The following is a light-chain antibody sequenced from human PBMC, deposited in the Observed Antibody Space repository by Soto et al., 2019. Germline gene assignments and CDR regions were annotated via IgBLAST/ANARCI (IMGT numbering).Light chain of an antibody. J-gene: IGLJ2*01. V-gene: IGLV2-14*01. CDR2: EVS. Sequence: QSALTQPASVSGPPGQSITISCTGTSSDVGGYNHVAWYQQYPGKAPKLIIFEVSDRPSGISNRFSGSKSANTASLSISGLQAEDEADYYCSSYKRGATLVFGGGTKLTVL. CDR1: SSDVGGYNH. CDR3: SSYKRGATLV.